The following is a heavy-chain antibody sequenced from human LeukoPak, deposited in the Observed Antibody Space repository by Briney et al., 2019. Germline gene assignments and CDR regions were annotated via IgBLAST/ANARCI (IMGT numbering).Heavy chain of an antibody. CDR3: ARSGMAVAATPWD. CDR2: ISGDGGST. CDR1: GFTFDDYA. D-gene: IGHD6-19*01. J-gene: IGHJ4*02. Sequence: PGGSLRLSCAASGFTFDDYAMHWVRQAPGKGLEWVSLISGDGGSTYYADSVKGRFTISRDNAKNSLYLQMNTLRAEDTALYFCARSGMAVAATPWDWGQGSLVTVSS. V-gene: IGHV3-43*02.